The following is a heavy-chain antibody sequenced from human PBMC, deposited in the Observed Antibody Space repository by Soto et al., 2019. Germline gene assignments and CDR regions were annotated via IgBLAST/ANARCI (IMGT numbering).Heavy chain of an antibody. CDR3: ARGAARLVNGMDV. CDR1: GGSFSGYY. Sequence: QVQLQQWGAGLLKPSETLSLTCAVYGGSFSGYYWSWIRQPPGKGLEWIGEINHGGSTNSNPSLKSRVTISVDTAKHQLSLKLSSVTAADTAVYYCARGAARLVNGMDVWGQGTTVTVSS. D-gene: IGHD6-25*01. CDR2: INHGGST. J-gene: IGHJ6*02. V-gene: IGHV4-34*01.